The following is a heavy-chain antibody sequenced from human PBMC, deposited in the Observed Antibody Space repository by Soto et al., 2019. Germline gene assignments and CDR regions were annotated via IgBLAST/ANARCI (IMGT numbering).Heavy chain of an antibody. Sequence: QVQLEESGPGLVKPSQTLSLTCTVSRGSISSGGYYWSWIRQHAGKGLEWIGYIYHSGSTYYNPSLKSRVTIAVATSKNQFYLKLSSVTAADTAVYYCAREHAVYSSYFDFWGQGTLVTVSS. V-gene: IGHV4-31*03. D-gene: IGHD5-12*01. CDR1: RGSISSGGYY. CDR3: AREHAVYSSYFDF. CDR2: IYHSGST. J-gene: IGHJ4*02.